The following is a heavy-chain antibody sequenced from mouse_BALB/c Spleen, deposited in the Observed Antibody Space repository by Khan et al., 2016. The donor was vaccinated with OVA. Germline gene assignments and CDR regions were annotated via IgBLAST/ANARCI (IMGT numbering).Heavy chain of an antibody. CDR1: GFTFSTYG. CDR2: LSSGGSYT. D-gene: IGHD1-1*01. CDR3: TRLAYYYNSEGFAY. V-gene: IGHV5-6*01. Sequence: EVELVESGGDLVKPGESLKLSCAASGFTFSTYGMSWVRQTPDKRLEWVAALSSGGSYTYYPDSVKGRFIISRDNAKNTLYLQMSSLKSEDTAMYYCTRLAYYYNSEGFAYWGQGTLVTVSA. J-gene: IGHJ3*01.